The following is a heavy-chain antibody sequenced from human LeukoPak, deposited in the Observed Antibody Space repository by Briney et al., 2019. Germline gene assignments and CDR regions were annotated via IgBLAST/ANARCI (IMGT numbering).Heavy chain of an antibody. D-gene: IGHD5-12*01. J-gene: IGHJ3*02. Sequence: SETLSLTCTDPGGSLRGSSYYRDWIRQPPGKGLEWIGNFYESGSTWYNPSLKSRVTISGDTSKNQFSLKLSSVTATDTHAYYRARHNHAGNSGYENAFDIWGQGTMVTVSS. CDR3: ARHNHAGNSGYENAFDI. V-gene: IGHV4-39*01. CDR1: GGSLRGSSYY. CDR2: FYESGST.